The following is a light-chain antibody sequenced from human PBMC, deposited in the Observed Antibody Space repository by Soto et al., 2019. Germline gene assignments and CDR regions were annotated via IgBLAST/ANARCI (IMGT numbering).Light chain of an antibody. V-gene: IGKV1-13*02. CDR1: QVISSA. J-gene: IGKJ5*01. Sequence: AIQLTQSPSSLSASVGDRVTITCRSSQVISSALAWHQQKPGKAPKLLIYDASSLKSGVPSRFSCSGSGTDFTLTISNLQPEDFATYYCQQFNSYPLTFGQGTRLEIK. CDR3: QQFNSYPLT. CDR2: DAS.